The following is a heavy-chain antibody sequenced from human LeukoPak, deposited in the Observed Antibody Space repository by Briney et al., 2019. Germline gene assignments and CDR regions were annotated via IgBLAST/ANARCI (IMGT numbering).Heavy chain of an antibody. Sequence: SVEVSCKASGYTFTSYGISWVRQAPGQGLEWMGGIIPIFGTANYAQKFQGRVTITADESTSTAYMELSSLRSEDTAVYYCAVVVPAASYYYYYMDVWGKGTTVTVSS. CDR3: AVVVPAASYYYYYMDV. CDR1: GYTFTSYG. CDR2: IIPIFGTA. D-gene: IGHD2-2*01. V-gene: IGHV1-69*13. J-gene: IGHJ6*03.